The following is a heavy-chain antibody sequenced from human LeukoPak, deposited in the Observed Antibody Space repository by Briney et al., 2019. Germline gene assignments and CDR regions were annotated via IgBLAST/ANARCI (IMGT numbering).Heavy chain of an antibody. CDR1: GYTFTSYG. J-gene: IGHJ4*02. Sequence: ASVKVSCKASGYTFTSYGISWVRQAPGQGLEWMGWISAYNGNTNYAQKLQGRVTMTTDTSTSTAYMELRSLRSDDTAVYYCARMTYYYDSSGYWRVIDYWGQGTLVTVSS. D-gene: IGHD3-22*01. CDR2: ISAYNGNT. CDR3: ARMTYYYDSSGYWRVIDY. V-gene: IGHV1-18*01.